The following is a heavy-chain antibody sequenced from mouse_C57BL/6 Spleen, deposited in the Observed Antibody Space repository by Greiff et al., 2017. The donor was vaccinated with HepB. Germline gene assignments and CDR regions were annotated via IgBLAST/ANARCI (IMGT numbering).Heavy chain of an antibody. V-gene: IGHV1-74*01. J-gene: IGHJ3*01. CDR3: AIGDYSNYDWFAY. D-gene: IGHD2-5*01. Sequence: QVQLQQPGAELVKPGASVKVSCKASGYTFTSYWMHWVKQRPGQGLEWIGRIHPSDSDTNYNQKFKGKATLTVDKSSSTAYMQLSSLTSEDSAVYYCAIGDYSNYDWFAYWGQGTLVTVSA. CDR2: IHPSDSDT. CDR1: GYTFTSYW.